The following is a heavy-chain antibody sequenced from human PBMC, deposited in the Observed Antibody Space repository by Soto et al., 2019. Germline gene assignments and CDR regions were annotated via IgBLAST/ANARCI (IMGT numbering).Heavy chain of an antibody. D-gene: IGHD6-13*01. V-gene: IGHV3-23*01. CDR3: AKDGQSSGIAAAGYFDY. CDR1: GFTFSSYA. J-gene: IGHJ4*02. CDR2: ISGSGGST. Sequence: GGSLRLSCAASGFTFSSYAMSWVRQAPGKGLEWVSAISGSGGSTYYADSVKGRFTISRDNSKNTLYLQMNSLRAEDTAVYYCAKDGQSSGIAAAGYFDYWGQGTLVTVSS.